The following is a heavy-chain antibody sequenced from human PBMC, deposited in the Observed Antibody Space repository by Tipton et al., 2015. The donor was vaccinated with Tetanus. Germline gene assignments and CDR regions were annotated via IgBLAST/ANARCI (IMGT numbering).Heavy chain of an antibody. CDR2: IFHSGTA. CDR1: GGSIINTTW. V-gene: IGHV4-4*02. J-gene: IGHJ4*02. D-gene: IGHD6-19*01. CDR3: AKSGGAQTSGWYPSLYFDF. Sequence: PGLVKPSETQSLTCTVSGGSIINTTWLTWVRQPPGKGLEWLGDIFHSGTAYYSPSLKSRLTISLDKSNNHLSLKMTSMTAADTAVYFCAKSGGAQTSGWYPSLYFDFWGQGTLVTVSS.